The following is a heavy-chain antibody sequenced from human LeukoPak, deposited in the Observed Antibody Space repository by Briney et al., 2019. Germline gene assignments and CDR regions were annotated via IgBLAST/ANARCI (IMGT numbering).Heavy chain of an antibody. J-gene: IGHJ3*02. CDR1: GGSISSSSYY. Sequence: SETLSLTCTVSGGSISSSSYYWGWIRQPPGKGLGWIGSIYYSGSTYYNPSLKSRVTISVDTSKNQFSLKLSSVTAADTAVYYCASTVEYYYDSSGYSKAAFDIWGQGTMVTVSS. CDR3: ASTVEYYYDSSGYSKAAFDI. V-gene: IGHV4-39*07. CDR2: IYYSGST. D-gene: IGHD3-22*01.